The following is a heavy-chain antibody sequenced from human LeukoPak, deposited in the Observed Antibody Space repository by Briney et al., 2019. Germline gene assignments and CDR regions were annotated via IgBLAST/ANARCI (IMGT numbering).Heavy chain of an antibody. CDR1: GFIFSSYA. CDR2: ISYDGSNK. V-gene: IGHV3-30-3*01. CDR3: AKDLEGVKYFQH. Sequence: GGSLRLSCAASGFIFSSYAMHWVRQAPGKGLEWVAVISYDGSNKYYADSVKGRFTISRDNSMNTLYLQMNSLRAEDTAVYYCAKDLEGVKYFQHWGQGTLVTVSS. D-gene: IGHD3-10*01. J-gene: IGHJ1*01.